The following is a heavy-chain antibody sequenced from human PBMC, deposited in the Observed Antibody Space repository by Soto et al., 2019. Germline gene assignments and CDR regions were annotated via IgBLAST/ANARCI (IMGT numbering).Heavy chain of an antibody. CDR3: ARHPLRSGWYSVDY. Sequence: SETLSLTCTVSGGSISSGGYYWSWIRQHPGKGLEWIGSIYYSGSTYYNPSLKSRVTISVDTSKNQFSLKLSSVTAADTAVYYCARHPLRSGWYSVDYWGQGTLVTVSS. V-gene: IGHV4-39*01. CDR1: GGSISSGGYY. D-gene: IGHD6-19*01. J-gene: IGHJ4*02. CDR2: IYYSGST.